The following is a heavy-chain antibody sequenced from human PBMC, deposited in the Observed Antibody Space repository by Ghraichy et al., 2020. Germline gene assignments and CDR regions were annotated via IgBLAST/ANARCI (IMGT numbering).Heavy chain of an antibody. CDR3: AQEGDWNLDY. Sequence: GGSLRLSCAASGSTFSPYWMHWVRQAPGKGLVWVSRINSDGSMTHYAESVKGRVTISRDNARNTLFLQMNSLRADDTATYYCAQEGDWNLDYWGQGTQVTVSS. V-gene: IGHV3-74*01. J-gene: IGHJ4*02. D-gene: IGHD1-1*01. CDR1: GSTFSPYW. CDR2: INSDGSMT.